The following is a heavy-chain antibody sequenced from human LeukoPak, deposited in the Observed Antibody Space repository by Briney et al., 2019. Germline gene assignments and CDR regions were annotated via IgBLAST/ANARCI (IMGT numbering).Heavy chain of an antibody. Sequence: SQTLSLTCTVSGGSISSGDYYWRWIRQPPGTGLEWIGYIYYSGSTYYNPSLKSRVTISVDTSKNQFSLKLSSVTAADTAVYYCAREDSSRGWYYFDYWGQGTLVTVSS. CDR3: AREDSSRGWYYFDY. V-gene: IGHV4-30-4*01. CDR1: GGSISSGDYY. D-gene: IGHD6-19*01. CDR2: IYYSGST. J-gene: IGHJ4*02.